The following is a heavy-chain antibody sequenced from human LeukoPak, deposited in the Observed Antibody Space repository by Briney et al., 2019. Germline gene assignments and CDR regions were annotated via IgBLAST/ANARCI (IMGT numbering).Heavy chain of an antibody. Sequence: SETLSLTCTVSGDSVSSDSYYWTWIRRPPGRGLEWIGYIYYSGSTNYNPSLKSRVTISVDTSKNQFSLKVSSVTAADTAVYYCAKSFGAYGSGTKIDHWGQGTLVTVSS. CDR2: IYYSGST. V-gene: IGHV4-61*01. CDR1: GDSVSSDSYY. D-gene: IGHD3-10*01. J-gene: IGHJ4*02. CDR3: AKSFGAYGSGTKIDH.